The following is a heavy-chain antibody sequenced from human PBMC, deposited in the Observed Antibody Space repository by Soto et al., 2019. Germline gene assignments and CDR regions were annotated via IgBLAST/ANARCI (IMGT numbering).Heavy chain of an antibody. J-gene: IGHJ4*02. CDR2: ISRSSSTI. V-gene: IGHV3-48*04. CDR3: ARDPSVTAIGRADH. CDR1: GFTFRRYM. D-gene: IGHD5-18*01. Sequence: GGSLRLSCAASGFTFRRYMMNWVRQAPGKGLEWVASISRSSSTIYYADSVKGRFTISRDNAKNALYLQMTSLRSEDTALYYCARDPSVTAIGRADHWGQGTLVIVSS.